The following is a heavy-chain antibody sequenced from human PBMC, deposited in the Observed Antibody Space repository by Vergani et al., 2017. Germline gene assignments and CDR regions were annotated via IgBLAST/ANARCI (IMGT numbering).Heavy chain of an antibody. Sequence: QVQLVQSGAEVKKPGSSVKVSCKASGGTFSSYAISWVRQAPGQGLEWMGGIIPIFGTANYAQKFQGRVTITADESTSTAYMELSSLRSEDTAVYYCARHPSFAAVRGAITPHHYYYYGMDVWGQGTTVTVSS. D-gene: IGHD3-10*01. J-gene: IGHJ6*02. CDR1: GGTFSSYA. CDR3: ARHPSFAAVRGAITPHHYYYYGMDV. CDR2: IIPIFGTA. V-gene: IGHV1-69*01.